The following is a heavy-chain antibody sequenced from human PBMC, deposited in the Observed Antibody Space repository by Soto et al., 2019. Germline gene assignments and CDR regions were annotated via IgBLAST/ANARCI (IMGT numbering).Heavy chain of an antibody. CDR1: GFTFGDYA. Sequence: QVVESGGGLVKPGQSLRLSCAGSGFTFGDYAVAWFRQTPGKGLEWVGFIRSERYGGTAEYAASVKGRFIISRDDYRSVAYLQVNSLKGEDTGVYHCTTIPRNRRGYPIDCRGQGTLVTVAS. J-gene: IGHJ4*02. V-gene: IGHV3-49*05. CDR2: IRSERYGGTA. CDR3: TTIPRNRRGYPIDC. D-gene: IGHD3-22*01.